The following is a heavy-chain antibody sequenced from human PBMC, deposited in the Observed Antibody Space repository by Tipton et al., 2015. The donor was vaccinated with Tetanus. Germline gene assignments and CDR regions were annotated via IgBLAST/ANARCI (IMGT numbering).Heavy chain of an antibody. J-gene: IGHJ1*01. Sequence: SLRLSCAASGFTFSSYAMSWVRQAPGKGLEWVSAISGSGASTYYADSVKGRFTISRDNSKNTLYLQMNSLRAEDTGLYYCANWYSGIYYVHHWGQGTLVTVSS. V-gene: IGHV3-23*01. D-gene: IGHD1-26*01. CDR1: GFTFSSYA. CDR2: ISGSGAST. CDR3: ANWYSGIYYVHH.